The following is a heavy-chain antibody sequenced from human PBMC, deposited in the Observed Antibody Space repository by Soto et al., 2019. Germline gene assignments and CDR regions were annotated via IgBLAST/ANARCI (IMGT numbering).Heavy chain of an antibody. D-gene: IGHD6-6*01. J-gene: IGHJ4*02. CDR3: ASWRGYSSSRRPQNIDY. CDR1: GGSFSGYY. V-gene: IGHV4-34*01. Sequence: SETLSLTCAVYGGSFSGYYWSWIRQPPGKGLEWIGEINHSGSTNYNPSLKSRVTISVDTSKNQFSLKLSSVTAADTAVYYCASWRGYSSSRRPQNIDYWGQGTLVTAPQ. CDR2: INHSGST.